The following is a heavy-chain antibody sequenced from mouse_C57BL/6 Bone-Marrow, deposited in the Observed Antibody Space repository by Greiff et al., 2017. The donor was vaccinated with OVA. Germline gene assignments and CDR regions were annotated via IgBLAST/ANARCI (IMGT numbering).Heavy chain of an antibody. V-gene: IGHV1-81*01. CDR2: IYPRSGNT. CDR1: GYTFTSYG. CDR3: ARWLRRGFDY. J-gene: IGHJ2*01. Sequence: QVQLKESGAELARPGASVKLSCKASGYTFTSYGISWVKQRTGQGLEWIGEIYPRSGNTYYNEKFKGKATLTADKSSSTAYMELRSLTSEDSAVYFCARWLRRGFDYWGQGTTLTVSS. D-gene: IGHD2-2*01.